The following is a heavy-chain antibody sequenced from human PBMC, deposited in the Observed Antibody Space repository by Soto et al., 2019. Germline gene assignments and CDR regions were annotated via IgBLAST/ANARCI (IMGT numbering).Heavy chain of an antibody. Sequence: PGWSLRLSCAASGFTFSSYGMPLVRQAPGKGLEWVAVISYDGSNKYYADSVKGRFTISRDNSKKTLYLQMNSLRAEETAVYYCAKDHCSSTSCYTDWFDRWGQGTLVTVSS. J-gene: IGHJ5*02. CDR2: ISYDGSNK. CDR3: AKDHCSSTSCYTDWFDR. CDR1: GFTFSSYG. D-gene: IGHD2-2*02. V-gene: IGHV3-30*18.